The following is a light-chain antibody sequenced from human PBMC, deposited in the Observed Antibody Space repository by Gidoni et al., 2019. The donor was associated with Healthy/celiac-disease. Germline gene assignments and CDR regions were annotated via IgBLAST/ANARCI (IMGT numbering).Light chain of an antibody. J-gene: IGLJ2*01. Sequence: QSVLTQPPSVSGAPGQRVTISFTGSSSNIGAGFDVHWYQQLPGPAPKLLIYGNSNRPSGVPDLFSGSKSGTSASLAITGLQAEDEADYYCQSYDSSLSGSVFGGGTKLTVL. CDR1: SSNIGAGFD. CDR2: GNS. V-gene: IGLV1-40*01. CDR3: QSYDSSLSGSV.